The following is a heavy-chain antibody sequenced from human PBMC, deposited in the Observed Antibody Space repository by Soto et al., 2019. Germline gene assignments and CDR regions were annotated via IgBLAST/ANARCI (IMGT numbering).Heavy chain of an antibody. D-gene: IGHD1-1*01. Sequence: EVQLLESGGGLVQPGRSLRLSCAASGYTFSSYAMSWVRQAPGKGLEWVSAISGSGGSTYYADSVKGRFTISRDNSKNTLYLQMNSLRAEDTAVYYCAKEKAVTWTFDYWGQGTLVTVSS. V-gene: IGHV3-23*01. CDR3: AKEKAVTWTFDY. CDR1: GYTFSSYA. CDR2: ISGSGGST. J-gene: IGHJ4*02.